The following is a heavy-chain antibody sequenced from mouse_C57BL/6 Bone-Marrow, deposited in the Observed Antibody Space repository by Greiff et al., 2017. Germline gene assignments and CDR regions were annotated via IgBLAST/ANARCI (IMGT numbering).Heavy chain of an antibody. V-gene: IGHV1-55*01. CDR3: AKSSYYGSSYFDY. CDR2: IYPGSGGT. CDR1: GYTFTSYW. Sequence: QVQLKQSGAELVKPGASVKMSCKASGYTFTSYWITWVKQRPGQGLEWIGDIYPGSGGTNYNEKFKSKATLTVDTSSSTAYMQLSSLTSEDSAVYYCAKSSYYGSSYFDYWGQGTTLTVSS. J-gene: IGHJ2*01. D-gene: IGHD1-1*01.